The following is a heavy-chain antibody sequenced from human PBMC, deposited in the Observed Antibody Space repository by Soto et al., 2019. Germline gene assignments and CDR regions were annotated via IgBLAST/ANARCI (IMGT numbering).Heavy chain of an antibody. J-gene: IGHJ4*02. D-gene: IGHD3-10*01. CDR3: AKDNSGSYGPTAAY. CDR1: GFTFSSYS. Sequence: GGSLRLSCAASGFTFSSYSMNWVRQAPGKGLEWVSYISSSSSTIYYADSVKGRFTISRDNAKNSLYLQMNSLRDEDTAVYYCAKDNSGSYGPTAAYWGQGTLVTVSS. CDR2: ISSSSSTI. V-gene: IGHV3-48*02.